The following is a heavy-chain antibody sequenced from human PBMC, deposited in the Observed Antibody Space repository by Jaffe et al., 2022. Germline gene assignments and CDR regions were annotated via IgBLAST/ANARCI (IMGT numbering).Heavy chain of an antibody. Sequence: QVQLMQSGAEVEKPGASVKVSCKASGYTFTGYYLHWVRQAPGQGLEWLGWINPNTGGTNYAEKFQGRVTMTGDTSINTAFMELSWLRYDDTAVYYCARELTGAMTFDFWGQGTLVTVSS. J-gene: IGHJ4*02. CDR3: ARELTGAMTFDF. V-gene: IGHV1-2*02. CDR1: GYTFTGYY. D-gene: IGHD7-27*01. CDR2: INPNTGGT.